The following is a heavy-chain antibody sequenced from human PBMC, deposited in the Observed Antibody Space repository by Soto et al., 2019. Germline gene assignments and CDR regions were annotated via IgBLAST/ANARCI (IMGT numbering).Heavy chain of an antibody. D-gene: IGHD1-26*01. CDR1: GGSVSSGSYY. CDR3: ARSRSGSYYDDY. Sequence: SETLSLTCTVSGGSVSSGSYYWSWIRQPPGKGLEWIGYIYYSGSTNYNPSLKSRVTISVDTSKNQFSLKLSSVTAADTAVYYCARSRSGSYYDDYWGQGTLVTVSS. V-gene: IGHV4-61*01. J-gene: IGHJ4*02. CDR2: IYYSGST.